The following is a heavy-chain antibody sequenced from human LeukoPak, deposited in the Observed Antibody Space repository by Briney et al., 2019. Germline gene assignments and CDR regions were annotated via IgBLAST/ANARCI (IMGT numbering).Heavy chain of an antibody. V-gene: IGHV3-20*04. CDR3: ATGGITIFGVVTYPND. Sequence: GGSLRLSCAASGFTFDDYGMSGFRQAPGKGLEWVACINLNGGSTGYADSVKGRFTSSRDNAKNSLYLQMNSLRAEDTALYYCATGGITIFGVVTYPNDWGQGTLVTVSS. CDR1: GFTFDDYG. CDR2: INLNGGST. D-gene: IGHD3-3*01. J-gene: IGHJ4*02.